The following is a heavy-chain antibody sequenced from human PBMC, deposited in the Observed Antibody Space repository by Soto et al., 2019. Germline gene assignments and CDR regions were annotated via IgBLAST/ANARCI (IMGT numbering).Heavy chain of an antibody. Sequence: ASVKVSCKASGYTFTSYGISWVRQAPGQGLEWMGWISAYNGNTNYAQKLQGRVTMTTDTSTSTAYMGLRSLRSDDTAVYYCAHWLVRGGYNLFGSWGQGSLVTVSS. CDR2: ISAYNGNT. D-gene: IGHD6-19*01. V-gene: IGHV1-18*01. CDR1: GYTFTSYG. J-gene: IGHJ5*01. CDR3: AHWLVRGGYNLFGS.